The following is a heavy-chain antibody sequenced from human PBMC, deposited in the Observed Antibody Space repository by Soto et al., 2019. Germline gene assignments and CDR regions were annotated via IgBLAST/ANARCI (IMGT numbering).Heavy chain of an antibody. D-gene: IGHD1-7*01. CDR1: GFSFGGYA. CDR3: ARETMQGNYHYYGMDV. Sequence: GGSLRLSLGASGFSFGGYAIHWVLRSPGKGLEWVTVISDDGYKKYYTDSVKGRFTISRDNSKNTLYLEMNSLRPEDTAVYYCARETMQGNYHYYGMDVWGPGTTVTVSS. CDR2: ISDDGYKK. V-gene: IGHV3-30-3*01. J-gene: IGHJ6*02.